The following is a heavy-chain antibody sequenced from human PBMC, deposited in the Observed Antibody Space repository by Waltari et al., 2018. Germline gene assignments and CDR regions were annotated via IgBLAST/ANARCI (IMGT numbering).Heavy chain of an antibody. Sequence: QVQLVQSGAEVKKPGSSVKVSCKASEGTFISYAIGWVREAPGQGLEWMGGIIPIFGTANYAQKCQGRVTITADESTSTAYMELSSLRSEDTAVYYCARGYYYDRSGYQNFDYWGQGTLVTVSS. CDR1: EGTFISYA. D-gene: IGHD3-22*01. CDR2: IIPIFGTA. J-gene: IGHJ4*02. CDR3: ARGYYYDRSGYQNFDY. V-gene: IGHV1-69*01.